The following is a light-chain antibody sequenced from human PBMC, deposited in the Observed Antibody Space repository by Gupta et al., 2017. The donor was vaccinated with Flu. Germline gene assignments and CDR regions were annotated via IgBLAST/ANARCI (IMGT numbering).Light chain of an antibody. J-gene: IGLJ1*01. Sequence: QSALTQPASASGSPGRSITISCTGTSSDVGSYNLVSWHQQHPGKAPKLIICEVTKRPSGISNRFSGSKSGSTASLTISGLQAEDEADYYCCSYSASSSIVFGTGTKVTVL. V-gene: IGLV2-23*02. CDR1: SSDVGSYNL. CDR3: CSYSASSSIV. CDR2: EVT.